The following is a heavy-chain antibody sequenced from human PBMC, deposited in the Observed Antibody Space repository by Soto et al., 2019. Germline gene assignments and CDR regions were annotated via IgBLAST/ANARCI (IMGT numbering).Heavy chain of an antibody. CDR2: IRSKAYGGTT. D-gene: IGHD3-9*01. J-gene: IGHJ4*02. Sequence: GGSLRLSCTASGFTFGDYAMSWVRQAPGKGLEWVGFIRSKAYGGTTEYAASVKGRFTISRDDSKSIAYLQMNSLKTEDTAVYYCTRVYFDWLLTLGGGYYFDYWGQGTLVTVSS. CDR3: TRVYFDWLLTLGGGYYFDY. CDR1: GFTFGDYA. V-gene: IGHV3-49*04.